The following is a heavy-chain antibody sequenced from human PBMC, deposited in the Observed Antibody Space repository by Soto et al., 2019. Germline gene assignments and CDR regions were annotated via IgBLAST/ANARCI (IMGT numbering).Heavy chain of an antibody. Sequence: HVEESGGGLVKPGESLRLSCAASGFTFSDHAMGWIRQAPGKGLQWVSQITSVRHYVTYAHSVKGRFIVSRDNARNSLFWEMNSLTVDDTGIYFSARVVYHYESASRHYINGMDVWGQGTMVTVS. J-gene: IGHJ6*02. CDR3: ARVVYHYESASRHYINGMDV. CDR2: ITSVRHYV. CDR1: GFTFSDHA. D-gene: IGHD3-16*02. V-gene: IGHV3-11*06.